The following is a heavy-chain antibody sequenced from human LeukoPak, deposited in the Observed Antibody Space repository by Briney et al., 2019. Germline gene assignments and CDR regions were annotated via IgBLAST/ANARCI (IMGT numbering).Heavy chain of an antibody. J-gene: IGHJ5*02. V-gene: IGHV4-61*02. CDR1: GGSISSGSYY. CDR3: ARAGLDFWSGYYIRWFDP. D-gene: IGHD3-3*01. CDR2: IYTSGST. Sequence: KPSQTLSLTCTVSGGSISSGSYYWSWIRQPAGKGLEWIGRIYTSGSTNYNPSLKSRVTISVDTSKNQFSLKLSSVTAADTAVYYCARAGLDFWSGYYIRWFDPWGQGTLLTVSS.